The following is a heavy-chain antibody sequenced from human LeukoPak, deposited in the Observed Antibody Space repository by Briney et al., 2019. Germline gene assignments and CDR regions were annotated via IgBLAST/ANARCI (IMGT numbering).Heavy chain of an antibody. V-gene: IGHV1-3*01. CDR3: ARARQWLAYFDY. CDR2: INAGNGNT. D-gene: IGHD6-19*01. J-gene: IGHJ4*02. Sequence: ASVKVSCKASGYTFTSHAMHWVRQAPGQRLEWMGWINAGNGNTKYSQKFQGRVTITRDTSASTAYMELGSLRSEDTAVYYCARARQWLAYFDYWGQGTLVTVSS. CDR1: GYTFTSHA.